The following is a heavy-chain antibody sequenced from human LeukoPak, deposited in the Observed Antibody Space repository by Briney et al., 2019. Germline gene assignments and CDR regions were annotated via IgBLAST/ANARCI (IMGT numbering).Heavy chain of an antibody. Sequence: PARSLRLSCAASGFTFSSYGMHWVRQAPGKGLEWVAVLWYDGSNKYYGDPVKGRFTISRDNSKDTLYLQMSSLRAEDTAVYYCARARHGILTGYYLDYWGQGTLVTVSS. CDR1: GFTFSSYG. V-gene: IGHV3-33*01. D-gene: IGHD3-9*01. CDR2: LWYDGSNK. CDR3: ARARHGILTGYYLDY. J-gene: IGHJ4*02.